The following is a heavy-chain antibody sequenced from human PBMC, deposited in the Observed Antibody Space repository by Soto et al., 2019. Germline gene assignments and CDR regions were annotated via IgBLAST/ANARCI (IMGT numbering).Heavy chain of an antibody. CDR1: GFTFSSYG. CDR3: AKDRGVGAAGYFDY. CDR2: ISYDGSNK. J-gene: IGHJ4*02. V-gene: IGHV3-30*18. D-gene: IGHD1-26*01. Sequence: QVQLVESGGGVVQPGRSLRLSCAASGFTFSSYGMHWVRQAPGKGLEWVAVISYDGSNKYYADSVKGRFTISRDNSKNTLYLQMNSLRAEDTAVYYCAKDRGVGAAGYFDYWGQGTPVTVSS.